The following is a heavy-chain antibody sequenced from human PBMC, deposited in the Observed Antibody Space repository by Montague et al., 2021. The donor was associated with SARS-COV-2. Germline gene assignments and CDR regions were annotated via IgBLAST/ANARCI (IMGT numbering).Heavy chain of an antibody. D-gene: IGHD6-19*01. CDR1: GFSVSSNH. Sequence: SRRLSCAASGFSVSSNHMSWVRQAPGKGLEWVSVIYSGGSTYYADSVKGRFTISRDNSKNTLYLQMNSLRAEDTAVYYCARGLAISTVAGTVEYYGMDVWGQGTTVTVSS. CDR2: IYSGGST. V-gene: IGHV3-53*01. CDR3: ARGLAISTVAGTVEYYGMDV. J-gene: IGHJ6*02.